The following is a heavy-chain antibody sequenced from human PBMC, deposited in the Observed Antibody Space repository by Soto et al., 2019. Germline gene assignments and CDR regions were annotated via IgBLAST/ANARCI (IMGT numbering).Heavy chain of an antibody. CDR3: AREYCSSTSCYGASAFDI. D-gene: IGHD2-2*01. J-gene: IGHJ3*02. Sequence: ASVKVSCKASGYTVTSYCIRWVRQAPGQGLEWMGWINPNSGGTNYAQKFQGWVTMTRDTSISTAYMELSRLRSDDTAVYYCAREYCSSTSCYGASAFDIWGQGTMVTVSS. CDR2: INPNSGGT. CDR1: GYTVTSYC. V-gene: IGHV1-2*04.